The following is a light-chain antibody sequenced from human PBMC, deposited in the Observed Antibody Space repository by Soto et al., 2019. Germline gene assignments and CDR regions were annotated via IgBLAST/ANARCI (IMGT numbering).Light chain of an antibody. J-gene: IGKJ1*01. CDR2: GAS. CDR3: QQYGSSLWT. CDR1: QSVSSSY. V-gene: IGKV3-20*01. Sequence: EIVLTQSPGTLSLSPGERATLSCRASQSVSSSYLAWYQQKPGQAPRLLLYGASSRATGISDRFSGSGSGTDFTLTISRLEPEDFAVYYCQQYGSSLWTFGQGTKVEIK.